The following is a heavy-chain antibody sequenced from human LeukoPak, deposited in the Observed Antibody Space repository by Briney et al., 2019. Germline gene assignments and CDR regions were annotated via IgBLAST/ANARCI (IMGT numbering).Heavy chain of an antibody. V-gene: IGHV3-21*01. CDR2: ISSSSYI. CDR3: ARVWGPFYYDSSGYPDY. CDR1: GFTFSSYS. D-gene: IGHD3-22*01. Sequence: PGGSLRLSCAASGFTFSSYSMNWVRQAPGKGLEWVSSISSSSYIYYADSVKGRFTISRDNAKNSLYLQMNSLRAEDTAVYYCARVWGPFYYDSSGYPDYWGQGTLVTVSS. J-gene: IGHJ4*02.